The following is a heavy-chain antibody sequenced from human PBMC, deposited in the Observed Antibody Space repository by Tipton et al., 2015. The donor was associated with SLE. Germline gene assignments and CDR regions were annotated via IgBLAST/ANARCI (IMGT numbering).Heavy chain of an antibody. CDR1: GGSISSNHW. Sequence: TLSLTCAVSGGSISSNHWRSWARKPPGKGLEWLGEIHHTGSTNYNPSLKSRVTISVDKSKSQFSLKLSSVTAAETAVYYCARVTGGSSVQYSMHVWGLGSTVAVSS. J-gene: IGHJ6*02. CDR3: ARVTGGSSVQYSMHV. V-gene: IGHV4-4*02. D-gene: IGHD6-6*01. CDR2: IHHTGST.